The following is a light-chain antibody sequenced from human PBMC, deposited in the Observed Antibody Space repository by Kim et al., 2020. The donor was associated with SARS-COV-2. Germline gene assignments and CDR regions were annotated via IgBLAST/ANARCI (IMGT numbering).Light chain of an antibody. Sequence: DIQMIQSPSTLSASVGDRVTITCRASQSISSWLAWYQQKPGKAPKLLIYKASSLESGVPSRFSGSGSGTEFTLTISSLQPDDFATYYCQQYNSYSWTFGQGTKVVIK. CDR1: QSISSW. J-gene: IGKJ1*01. V-gene: IGKV1-5*03. CDR2: KAS. CDR3: QQYNSYSWT.